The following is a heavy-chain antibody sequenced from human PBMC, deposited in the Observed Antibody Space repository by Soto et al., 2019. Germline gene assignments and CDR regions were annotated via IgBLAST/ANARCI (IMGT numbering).Heavy chain of an antibody. CDR2: SSSSSRYT. CDR1: GFTFSAYY. CDR3: ARAGFLEWDYFDY. Sequence: QVQLVESGGGLVKPGGSLRLSCTASGFTFSAYYMNWVRQAPGKGLEWVSYSSSSSRYTKYADSVKGRFTISRDQAKNSVHLQMNSLRAEDTAVYYCARAGFLEWDYFDYWGQGILVTVSS. D-gene: IGHD3-3*01. V-gene: IGHV3-11*06. J-gene: IGHJ4*02.